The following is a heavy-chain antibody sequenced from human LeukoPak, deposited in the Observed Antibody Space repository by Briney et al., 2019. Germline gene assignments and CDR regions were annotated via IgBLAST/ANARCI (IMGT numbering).Heavy chain of an antibody. D-gene: IGHD3-16*02. CDR1: GFTFSDYY. CDR3: ARAYFYDYIWGSYRPLNWFDP. Sequence: PGGSLRLSCAASGFTFSDYYMSWIRQAPGKGLEWIGEINHSGSTNYNPSLKSRVTISVDTSKNQFSLKLSSVTAADTAVYYCARAYFYDYIWGSYRPLNWFDPWGQGTLVTVSS. J-gene: IGHJ5*02. V-gene: IGHV4-34*01. CDR2: INHSGST.